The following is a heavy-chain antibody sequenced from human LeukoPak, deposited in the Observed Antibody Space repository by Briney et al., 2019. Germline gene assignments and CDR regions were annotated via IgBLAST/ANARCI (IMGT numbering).Heavy chain of an antibody. CDR2: ITDSGRKT. CDR1: GLTFSNYA. D-gene: IGHD4-17*01. J-gene: IGHJ4*02. CDR3: VKITKATTPNY. V-gene: IGHV3-23*01. Sequence: PGGSLRLSCAASGLTFSNYAMNWVRQASGKGLEWVSGITDSGRKTYYADSVKGRFSISRDNSKNTVYLQMSDLRAEDTAVYYCVKITKATTPNYWGQGTLVTVSS.